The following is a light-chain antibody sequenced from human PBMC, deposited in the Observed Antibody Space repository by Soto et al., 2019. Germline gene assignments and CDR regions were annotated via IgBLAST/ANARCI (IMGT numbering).Light chain of an antibody. CDR1: SSDVGLYDY. CDR2: AVS. J-gene: IGLJ1*01. Sequence: QSVLTQPASVSGSPGQSITISCTGTSSDVGLYDYVSWYQQHPGKAPQLMIYAVSNRPSGVSNRFSASKSGNTASLFISGLQAEDEADYYCSSYTSDSSYVLGSGTKVNV. V-gene: IGLV2-14*01. CDR3: SSYTSDSSYV.